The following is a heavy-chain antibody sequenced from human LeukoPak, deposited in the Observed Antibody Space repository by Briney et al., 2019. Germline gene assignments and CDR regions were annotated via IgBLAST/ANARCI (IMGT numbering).Heavy chain of an antibody. Sequence: SQTLSLTCTISGGSINNGGYYWSWIRQHPGKGLEWIGYIYYSGSSYYNPSLRSRVTISVDTSKNHFSLKLSSVTAADTAVYYCARNRDGYNSFDYWGQGTLVTVSS. CDR1: GGSINNGGYY. CDR2: IYYSGSS. V-gene: IGHV4-31*03. J-gene: IGHJ4*02. D-gene: IGHD5-24*01. CDR3: ARNRDGYNSFDY.